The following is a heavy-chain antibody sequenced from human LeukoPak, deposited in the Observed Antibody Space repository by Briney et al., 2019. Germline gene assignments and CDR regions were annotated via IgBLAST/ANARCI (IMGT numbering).Heavy chain of an antibody. D-gene: IGHD5-12*01. Sequence: GGSLRLSCVVSGFTVSSNYMSWVRQAPGKGLVWVSRINSDGSSASYADSVKGRFTISRDNAKNTLYLQMNSLRAEDTAVYYCAREGGYDPFEYWGQGTLVTVSS. CDR1: GFTVSSNY. J-gene: IGHJ4*02. CDR2: INSDGSSA. V-gene: IGHV3-74*01. CDR3: AREGGYDPFEY.